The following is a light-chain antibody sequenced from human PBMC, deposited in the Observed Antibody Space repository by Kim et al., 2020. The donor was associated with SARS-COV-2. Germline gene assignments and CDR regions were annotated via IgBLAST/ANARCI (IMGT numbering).Light chain of an antibody. V-gene: IGLV2-14*01. Sequence: QSALTQPASVSGSPGQSITISCTGTSSDVGGYNYVSWYQQHPGKAPKLMIYDVSKRPSGVSNRFSGSKSGNTASLTISGLQAEDEADYYCSSYTSSSTYWVFDGGTQLT. J-gene: IGLJ3*02. CDR1: SSDVGGYNY. CDR3: SSYTSSSTYWV. CDR2: DVS.